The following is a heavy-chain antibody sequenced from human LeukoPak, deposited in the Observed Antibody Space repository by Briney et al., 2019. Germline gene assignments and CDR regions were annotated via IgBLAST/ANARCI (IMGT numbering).Heavy chain of an antibody. D-gene: IGHD3-3*01. CDR2: IYYSGST. Sequence: SETLSLTCTVSGGSISSGDYYWSWIRQPPGKGLEWIGYIYYSGSTYYNPSLKSRVTISVDTSKNQFSLKLSSVTAADTAVYYCARREDFWNEPFYWGQGTQVTVSS. J-gene: IGHJ4*02. V-gene: IGHV4-30-4*01. CDR3: ARREDFWNEPFY. CDR1: GGSISSGDYY.